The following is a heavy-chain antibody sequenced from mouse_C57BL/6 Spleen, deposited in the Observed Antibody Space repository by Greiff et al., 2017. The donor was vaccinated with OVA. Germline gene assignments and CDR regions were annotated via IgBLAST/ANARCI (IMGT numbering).Heavy chain of an antibody. Sequence: VKLQESGAELVRPGTSVKVSCKASGYAFTNYLIEWVKQRPGQGLEWIGVINPGSGGTNYNEKFKGKATLTADKSSSTAYMQLSSLTSEDSSVXVCARDGYDGFAYWGQGTLVTVSA. CDR2: INPGSGGT. J-gene: IGHJ3*01. V-gene: IGHV1-54*01. D-gene: IGHD2-2*01. CDR1: GYAFTNYL. CDR3: ARDGYDGFAY.